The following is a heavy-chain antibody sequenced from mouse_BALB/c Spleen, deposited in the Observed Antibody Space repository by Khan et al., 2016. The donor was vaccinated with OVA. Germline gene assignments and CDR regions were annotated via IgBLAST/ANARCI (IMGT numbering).Heavy chain of an antibody. CDR3: ARRRYDYGRGALFAY. Sequence: QVQLKESGPGLVQPSQSLSITCTVSGFSLNNYSVHWVRQSPGKGLEWLGVIWSAGSTDYNAAFISRLTISKDNSRSQVFFKMNSLQPNDTAIYYCARRRYDYGRGALFAYWGQGTLFTVSA. CDR2: IWSAGST. J-gene: IGHJ3*01. CDR1: GFSLNNYS. V-gene: IGHV2-2*02. D-gene: IGHD2-4*01.